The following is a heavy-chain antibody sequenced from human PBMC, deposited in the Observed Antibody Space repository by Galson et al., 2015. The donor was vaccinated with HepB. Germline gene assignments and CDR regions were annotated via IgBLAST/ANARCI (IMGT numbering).Heavy chain of an antibody. CDR2: ISSNGGST. Sequence: SLRLSCAASGFTFSSYAMHWVRQAPGKGLEYVSAISSNGGSTYYADSVKGRFTISRDNSKNTLYLQMSSLRAEDTAVYYCVKDRQYSSSHLTTGLYYYYYGMDVWGQGTTVTVSS. D-gene: IGHD6-6*01. J-gene: IGHJ6*02. CDR3: VKDRQYSSSHLTTGLYYYYYGMDV. CDR1: GFTFSSYA. V-gene: IGHV3-64D*06.